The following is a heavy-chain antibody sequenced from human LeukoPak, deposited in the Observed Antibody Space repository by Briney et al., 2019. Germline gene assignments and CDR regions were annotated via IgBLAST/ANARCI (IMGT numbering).Heavy chain of an antibody. Sequence: GGSLRLSCAASGFTFDDYAMHWVRQAPGKGLEWVSLISGDGGSTYYADSVKGRFTISRDNSKNSLYLQMNSLRTEDTALYYCAKDMVAAAGTDWFDPWGQGTLVTVSS. CDR2: ISGDGGST. D-gene: IGHD6-13*01. CDR1: GFTFDDYA. CDR3: AKDMVAAAGTDWFDP. J-gene: IGHJ5*02. V-gene: IGHV3-43*02.